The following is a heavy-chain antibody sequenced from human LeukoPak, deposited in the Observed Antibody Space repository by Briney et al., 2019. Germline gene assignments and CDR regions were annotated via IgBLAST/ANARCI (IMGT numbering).Heavy chain of an antibody. CDR2: ISGDGGST. D-gene: IGHD6-19*01. V-gene: IGHV3-43*02. J-gene: IGHJ4*02. CDR1: GFTFDDYA. CDR3: AKGQVYSSGWGDYFDY. Sequence: GGSLRLSCAASGFTFDDYAMHWVRQAPGKGLEWVSLISGDGGSTYYADSVKGRFTISRDNSKNSLYLQMSSLRTEDTALYYCAKGQVYSSGWGDYFDYWGQGTLVTVSS.